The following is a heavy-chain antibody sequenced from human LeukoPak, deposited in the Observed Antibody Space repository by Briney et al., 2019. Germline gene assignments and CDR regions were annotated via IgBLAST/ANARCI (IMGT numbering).Heavy chain of an antibody. V-gene: IGHV4-4*07. D-gene: IGHD4/OR15-4a*01. CDR3: ARDQIPFMVQFVP. J-gene: IGHJ5*02. CDR1: GGSMSSYY. Sequence: PSETLSLTCTVWGGSMSSYYWRWLRQPGGRGRVWMGRIYTSGRTNYHPSLKSRVPVSVDMHKNQLPLRLGSVTPADTAVYYCARDQIPFMVQFVPWGQGTLVTVSS. CDR2: IYTSGRT.